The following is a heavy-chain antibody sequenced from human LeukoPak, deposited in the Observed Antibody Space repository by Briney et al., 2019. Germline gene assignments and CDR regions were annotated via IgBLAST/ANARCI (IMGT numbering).Heavy chain of an antibody. J-gene: IGHJ4*02. D-gene: IGHD3-3*01. CDR3: ARWLPGYDFWSGYHYFDY. CDR1: GFTFSSYS. V-gene: IGHV3-21*01. Sequence: GGSLRLSCAASGFTFSSYSMNWVRQAPGKGLEWVSSISSSSYIYYADSVKGRFTISRDNAKNSLYLQVNSLRAEDTAVYYCARWLPGYDFWSGYHYFDYRGQGTLVTVSS. CDR2: ISSSSYI.